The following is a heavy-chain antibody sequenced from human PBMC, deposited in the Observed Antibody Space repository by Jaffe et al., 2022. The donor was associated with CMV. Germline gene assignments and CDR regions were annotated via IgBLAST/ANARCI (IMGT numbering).Heavy chain of an antibody. CDR3: ARRPAGDVPFDP. J-gene: IGHJ5*02. CDR2: IYSGGNT. CDR1: GFTVSSDY. D-gene: IGHD3-10*02. V-gene: IGHV3-66*04. Sequence: EVQLVESGGTLVRPGGSLRLSCAASGFTVSSDYMSWIRQVPGKGLEWVSVIYSGGNTYYPDSVKGRFSMSRDDSKNTVYLQMNRLRVEDTATYYCARRPAGDVPFDPWGQGTQVTVSS.